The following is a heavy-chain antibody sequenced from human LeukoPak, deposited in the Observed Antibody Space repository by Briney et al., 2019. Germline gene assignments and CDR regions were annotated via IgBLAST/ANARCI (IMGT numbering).Heavy chain of an antibody. J-gene: IGHJ2*01. D-gene: IGHD1-1*01. V-gene: IGHV4-59*08. CDR2: ISYIGST. CDR1: GASISSYY. Sequence: SETLSLTCTVSGASISSYYWSWIRQPPGKGLEWIGYISYIGSTNYNPSLKSRVTISVDTSKNQFSLKLSSMTAADTAVYYCARAVGVGRGTYFDLWGRGTLVTVSS. CDR3: ARAVGVGRGTYFDL.